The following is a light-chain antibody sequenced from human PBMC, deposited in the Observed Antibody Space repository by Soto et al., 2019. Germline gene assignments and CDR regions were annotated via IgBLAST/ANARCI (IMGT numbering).Light chain of an antibody. Sequence: QSVLTQPPSVSAAPGQKVTISCSGSSSNIGNKYVSWYQHLPGTAPKLLIYDNNKRPSGIPDRFSGSKSGTSATLAITGLQTGDEADYYCGTWDSSLSAGWGIFGGGTQLTVL. CDR2: DNN. CDR3: GTWDSSLSAGWGI. V-gene: IGLV1-51*01. J-gene: IGLJ2*01. CDR1: SSNIGNKY.